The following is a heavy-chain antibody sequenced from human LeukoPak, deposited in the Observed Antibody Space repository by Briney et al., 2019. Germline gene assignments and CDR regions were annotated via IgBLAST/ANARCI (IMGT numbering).Heavy chain of an antibody. CDR2: IYSGGST. Sequence: GGSLRLSCAASGFTFSDNYMTWVRQAPGKGLEWVSVIYSGGSTYYADSVKGRFTISRDNSKNTLYLQMNSLRAEDTAVYYCARDAYGNWFDPWGQGTLVTVSS. J-gene: IGHJ5*02. CDR1: GFTFSDNY. V-gene: IGHV3-66*01. CDR3: ARDAYGNWFDP. D-gene: IGHD3-10*01.